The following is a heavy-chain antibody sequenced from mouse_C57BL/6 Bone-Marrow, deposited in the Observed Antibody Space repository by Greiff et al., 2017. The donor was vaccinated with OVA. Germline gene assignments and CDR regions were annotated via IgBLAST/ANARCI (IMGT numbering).Heavy chain of an antibody. D-gene: IGHD2-2*01. V-gene: IGHV1-58*01. CDR1: GYTFTSYG. CDR2: IYPGNGYT. Sequence: EVQLQQPGAELVRPGASVKMSCKTSGYTFTSYGINWVKQRPGQGLEWIGYIYPGNGYTEYNEKFKGKATLTSDTSSSTAYMQLSSLTSEDSAIYFCASSRMVTTDFDDWGTGTTVTVSS. CDR3: ASSRMVTTDFDD. J-gene: IGHJ1*03.